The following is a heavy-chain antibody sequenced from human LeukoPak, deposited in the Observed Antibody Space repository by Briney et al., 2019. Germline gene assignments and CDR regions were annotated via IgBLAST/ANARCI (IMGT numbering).Heavy chain of an antibody. CDR3: ARGGYNSAFLDS. V-gene: IGHV3-21*01. J-gene: IGHJ4*02. D-gene: IGHD6-19*01. CDR2: ISGSGQYI. CDR1: GFTFNSFT. Sequence: GGSLRLSCAASGFTFNSFTMNWVRQAPGKGLEWLSSISGSGQYIYYADSLKGRLTISRDNAKDSLYLQLNSLRAEDTSVYYCARGGYNSAFLDSWGQGTLVSVS.